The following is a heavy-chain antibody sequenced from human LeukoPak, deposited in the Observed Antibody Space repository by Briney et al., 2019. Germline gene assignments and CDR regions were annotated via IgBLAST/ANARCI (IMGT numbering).Heavy chain of an antibody. CDR2: IYSTGST. D-gene: IGHD6-19*01. CDR1: GFTVSSNY. Sequence: PGGSLRLSGAASGFTVSSNYMSWVRQPPGKGLEWVSVIYSTGSTYYAASVKGRFTISRDNSKSTLYLQMNSLRGEDTAVYYCARGSSSGFELDYWGQGTLVTVSS. J-gene: IGHJ4*02. V-gene: IGHV3-53*01. CDR3: ARGSSSGFELDY.